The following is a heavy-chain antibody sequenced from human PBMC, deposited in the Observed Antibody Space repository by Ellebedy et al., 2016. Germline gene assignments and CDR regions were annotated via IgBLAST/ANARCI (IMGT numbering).Heavy chain of an antibody. CDR2: INSDGSST. Sequence: GGSLRLSCAASGFTFSSSWMHWVRQAPGKGPVWLSRINSDGSSTSYADSLKGRFTVPRDNAKNTLTLQMASLRAEDTAVYYCASPGGVIADYFDYWGQGTLVTVSS. CDR3: ASPGGVIADYFDY. CDR1: GFTFSSSW. D-gene: IGHD3-16*01. V-gene: IGHV3-74*01. J-gene: IGHJ4*02.